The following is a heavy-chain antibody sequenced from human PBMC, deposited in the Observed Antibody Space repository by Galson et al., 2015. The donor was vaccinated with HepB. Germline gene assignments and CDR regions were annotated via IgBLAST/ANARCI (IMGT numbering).Heavy chain of an antibody. D-gene: IGHD3-16*01. CDR1: GYTFTSYA. V-gene: IGHV1-3*01. Sequence: SVKVSCKASGYTFTSYAMHWVRQAPGQRLEWMGWINAGNGNTKYSQKFQGRVTIARDTSASTAYMELSSLRSEDTAVYYCARVLGSGSDYVWGYFDYWGQGTLVTVSS. CDR2: INAGNGNT. CDR3: ARVLGSGSDYVWGYFDY. J-gene: IGHJ4*02.